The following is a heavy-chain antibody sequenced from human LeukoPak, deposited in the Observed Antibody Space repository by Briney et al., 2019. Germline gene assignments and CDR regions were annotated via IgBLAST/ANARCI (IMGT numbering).Heavy chain of an antibody. V-gene: IGHV3-53*01. D-gene: IGHD5-24*01. CDR2: IYSGDST. J-gene: IGHJ4*02. CDR3: ARDRDYFDY. CDR1: GFSFREFA. Sequence: GGSLRLSCTSSGFSFREFAVSWFRQAPGKRLEGVAVIYSGDSTYYADSVKGRFAISRDNSKNTLYLQMTSLRAEDTAVYYCARDRDYFDYWGQGTLVTVSS.